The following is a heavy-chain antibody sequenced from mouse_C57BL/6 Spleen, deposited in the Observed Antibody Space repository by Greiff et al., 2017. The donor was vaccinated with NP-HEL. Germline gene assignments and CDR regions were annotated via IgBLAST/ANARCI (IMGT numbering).Heavy chain of an antibody. CDR1: GFTFSSYG. J-gene: IGHJ2*01. Sequence: EVNVVESGGDLVKPGGSLKLSCAASGFTFSSYGMSWVRQTPDKRLEWVATISSGGSYTYYPDSVKGRFTISRDNAKNTLYLQMSSLKSEDTAMYYCARQLLDYFDYWGQGTTLTVSS. CDR3: ARQLLDYFDY. V-gene: IGHV5-6*01. CDR2: ISSGGSYT.